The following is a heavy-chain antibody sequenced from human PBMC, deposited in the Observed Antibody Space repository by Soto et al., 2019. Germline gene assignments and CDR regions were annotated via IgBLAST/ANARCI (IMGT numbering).Heavy chain of an antibody. CDR1: GYTFTSYD. V-gene: IGHV1-8*01. CDR3: ARVGYYYNSSGYYLSIDY. D-gene: IGHD3-22*01. Sequence: ASVKVSCKASGYTFTSYDINWVRQATGQGLEWMVWMNPNSGNTGYAQKFQGRVTMTRNTSISTAYMELSSLRSEDTAVYYCARVGYYYNSSGYYLSIDYWGQGTLVTVSS. CDR2: MNPNSGNT. J-gene: IGHJ4*02.